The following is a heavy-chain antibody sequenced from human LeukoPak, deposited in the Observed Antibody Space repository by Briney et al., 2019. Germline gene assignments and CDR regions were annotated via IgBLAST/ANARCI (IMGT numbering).Heavy chain of an antibody. V-gene: IGHV4-39*07. J-gene: IGHJ4*02. CDR2: IYYSGST. CDR1: GGSISSSSYY. CDR3: ARVTGYMIEDYFDY. Sequence: SETLSLTCTVSGGSISSSSYYWGWIRQPPGKGLEWIGSIYYSGSTDYNPSLKSRVTISVETSKNQFSLKLSSVTAAGTAVYYCARVTGYMIEDYFDYWGQGTLVTVSS. D-gene: IGHD3-22*01.